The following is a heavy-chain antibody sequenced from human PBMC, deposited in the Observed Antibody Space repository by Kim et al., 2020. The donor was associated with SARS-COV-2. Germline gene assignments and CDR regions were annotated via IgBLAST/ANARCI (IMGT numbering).Heavy chain of an antibody. CDR2: T. CDR3: ARVGRVSIGS. J-gene: IGHJ4*02. V-gene: IGHV4-31*02. Sequence: TYYNPPLKSRVTISVDTSKNQFSLKLSSVTAADTAVYYCARVGRVSIGSWGQGTLVTVSS. D-gene: IGHD1-26*01.